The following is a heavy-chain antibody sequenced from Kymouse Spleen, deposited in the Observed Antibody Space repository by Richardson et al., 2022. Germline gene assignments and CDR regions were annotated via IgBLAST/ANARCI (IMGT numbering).Heavy chain of an antibody. CDR3: ARRVTMVRGTMDYYYGMDV. J-gene: IGHJ6*02. D-gene: IGHD3-10*01. Sequence: QVQLQQWGAGLLKPSETLSLTCAVYGGSFSGYYWSWIRQPPGKGLEWIGEINHSGSTNYNPSLKSRVTISVDTSKNQFSLKLSSVTAADTAVYYCARRVTMVRGTMDYYYGMDVWGQGTTVTVSS. CDR2: INHSGST. CDR1: GGSFSGYY. V-gene: IGHV4-34*01.